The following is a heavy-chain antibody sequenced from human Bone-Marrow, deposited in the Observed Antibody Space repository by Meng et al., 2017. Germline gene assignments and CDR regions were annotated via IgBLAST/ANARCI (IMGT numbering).Heavy chain of an antibody. V-gene: IGHV3-30*01. D-gene: IGHD4-11*01. CDR1: GFTFSSYA. CDR3: ARAEAPTVTTFSY. J-gene: IGHJ4*02. CDR2: ISYDGSNK. Sequence: GECGGAVVQPGRPWRLSCAASGFTFSSYAMHWVRQAPGKGLEWVAVISYDGSNKYYADSVKGRFTISRDNSKNTLYLQMNSLRAEDTAVYYCARAEAPTVTTFSYWGQGTLVTVSS.